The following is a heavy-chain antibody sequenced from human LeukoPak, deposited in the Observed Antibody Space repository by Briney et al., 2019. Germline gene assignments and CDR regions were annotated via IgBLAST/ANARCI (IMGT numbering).Heavy chain of an antibody. CDR2: INPSGGST. Sequence: ASVKVSCKASGYTFTSYYMHWVRQAPGQGLEWMGIINPSGGSTSYAQKFQGRVTITRDTSASTAYMELSSLRSEDTAVYYCARTPLGAVAGTVDYWGQGTLVTVSS. D-gene: IGHD6-19*01. CDR3: ARTPLGAVAGTVDY. V-gene: IGHV1-46*01. J-gene: IGHJ4*02. CDR1: GYTFTSYY.